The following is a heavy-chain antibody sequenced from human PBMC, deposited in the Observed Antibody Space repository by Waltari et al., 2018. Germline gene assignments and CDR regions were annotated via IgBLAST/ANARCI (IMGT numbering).Heavy chain of an antibody. J-gene: IGHJ4*02. Sequence: QLQLQESGPGLVKPSETLSLTCTVSGGSIGSSNNYWGWIRQPPGKGLEWIGSIFYSGNPYYNPSPKGRVTISVDTSKNQFALRLSSATAADTAVYYCARSGTYRGYFDYWGQGTLVTVAS. CDR3: ARSGTYRGYFDY. V-gene: IGHV4-39*01. CDR1: GGSIGSSNNY. D-gene: IGHD1-26*01. CDR2: IFYSGNP.